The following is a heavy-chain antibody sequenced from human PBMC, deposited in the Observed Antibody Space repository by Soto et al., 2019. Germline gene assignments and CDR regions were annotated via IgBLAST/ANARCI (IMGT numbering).Heavy chain of an antibody. CDR1: GYTFTSYG. D-gene: IGHD2-2*01. Sequence: ASVKVSCKASGYTFTSYGISWVRQAPGQGLEWMGWISAYNGNTNYAQKLQGRVTMTTDTSTSTAYMELRSLRSDDTAVYYCARSTPLFVVVPAAQGWFDPWGQGTLVTVSS. CDR2: ISAYNGNT. J-gene: IGHJ5*02. CDR3: ARSTPLFVVVPAAQGWFDP. V-gene: IGHV1-18*01.